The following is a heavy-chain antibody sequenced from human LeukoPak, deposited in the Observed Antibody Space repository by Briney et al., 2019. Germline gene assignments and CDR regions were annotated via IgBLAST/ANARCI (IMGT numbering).Heavy chain of an antibody. J-gene: IGHJ6*02. D-gene: IGHD3-9*01. CDR3: ARSIGLTGGGVDV. V-gene: IGHV3-11*01. Sequence: GGSLRLSCAASGFTFSDYNMNWVRQAPGKGLEGVSYITNGGSTIHHADSVKGRFTISRDNAEKTLYLQMNSLRAEDTAVYYCARSIGLTGGGVDVWGQGTTVTVSS. CDR1: GFTFSDYN. CDR2: ITNGGSTI.